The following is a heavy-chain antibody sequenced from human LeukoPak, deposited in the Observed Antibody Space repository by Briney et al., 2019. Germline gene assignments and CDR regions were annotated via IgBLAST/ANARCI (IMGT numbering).Heavy chain of an antibody. Sequence: SGGSLRLSCAASGFTFSSYAMSWVRQAPGKGLEWVSAISGSGGSTYYADSVKGRFTISRDNSKNTLYLQMNSLRAEDTAVYYCAKDPIYVFLRLFNNWGKETLVTVP. CDR2: ISGSGGST. CDR1: GFTFSSYA. J-gene: IGHJ4*02. V-gene: IGHV3-23*01. CDR3: AKDPIYVFLRLFNN. D-gene: IGHD3-16*01.